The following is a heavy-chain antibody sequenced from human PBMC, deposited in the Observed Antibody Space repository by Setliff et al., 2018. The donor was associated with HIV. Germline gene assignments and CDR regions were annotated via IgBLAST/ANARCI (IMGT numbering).Heavy chain of an antibody. CDR3: ARALYGDYGGDINWFDP. J-gene: IGHJ5*02. Sequence: ASVKVSCKASGYTFINYTMNWVRQAPGQGLEWMGWINTHTGSPTYAQAFTGRFVFSVDTSVSTAYLQIGSLKAEDTAVYYCARALYGDYGGDINWFDPWGQGTLVTVSS. D-gene: IGHD4-17*01. CDR1: GYTFINYT. CDR2: INTHTGSP. V-gene: IGHV7-4-1*01.